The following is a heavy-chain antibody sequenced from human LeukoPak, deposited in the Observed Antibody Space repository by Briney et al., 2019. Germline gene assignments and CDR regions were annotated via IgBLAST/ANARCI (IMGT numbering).Heavy chain of an antibody. J-gene: IGHJ4*02. V-gene: IGHV4-4*02. D-gene: IGHD3-22*01. CDR3: AGLVGRYSSGLYYYYFNY. CDR2: MYLSGTT. Sequence: SETLSLTRTVSGDSINSLDLWSWVRQPPGKGLEWIGEMYLSGTTHSNPSVKSRVTISIDKSKNQFFLNLSSVTAADTAVYYCAGLVGRYSSGLYYYYFNYWGQGTLVTVSS. CDR1: GDSINSLDL.